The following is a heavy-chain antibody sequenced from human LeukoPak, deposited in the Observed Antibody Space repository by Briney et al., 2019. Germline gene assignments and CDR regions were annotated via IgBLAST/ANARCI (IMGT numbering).Heavy chain of an antibody. CDR1: GFTFSINA. Sequence: GGSLRLSCATSGFTFSINAMSWVRQAPGRGLEWVSAISDSGDSTNYADSVKGRFTISRDNSKNTVYLQMNSLRVEDTAVYYCAKVGIVVGGDYYDYWGQGTLVTVSS. J-gene: IGHJ4*02. D-gene: IGHD3-22*01. CDR2: ISDSGDST. V-gene: IGHV3-23*01. CDR3: AKVGIVVGGDYYDY.